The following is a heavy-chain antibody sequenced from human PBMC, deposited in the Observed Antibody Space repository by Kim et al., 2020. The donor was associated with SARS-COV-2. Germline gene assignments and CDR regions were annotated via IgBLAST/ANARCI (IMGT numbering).Heavy chain of an antibody. CDR2: IIPIFGTA. V-gene: IGHV1-69*13. Sequence: SVKVSCKASGGTFSSYAISWVRQAPGQGLEWMGGIIPIFGTANYAQKFQGRVTITADESTSTAYMELSSLRSEDTAVYYCARGGWFGEPNPYYFDYWGQGTLVTVSS. CDR3: ARGGWFGEPNPYYFDY. D-gene: IGHD3-10*01. CDR1: GGTFSSYA. J-gene: IGHJ4*02.